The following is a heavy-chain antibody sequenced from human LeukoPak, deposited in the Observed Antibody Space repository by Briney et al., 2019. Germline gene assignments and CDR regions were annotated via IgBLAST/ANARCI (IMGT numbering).Heavy chain of an antibody. D-gene: IGHD3-10*01. V-gene: IGHV3-74*01. CDR1: GFTFSNYW. Sequence: PVGSLRLSCAASGFTFSNYWMHWVRQAPGKGLVWVSRINSDGSSTTYADSVKGRFTISRDNAKNTLYLQMNSLRAEDTAVYYCARDYGRSRDYGMDVWGQGTTVTVSS. CDR3: ARDYGRSRDYGMDV. J-gene: IGHJ6*02. CDR2: INSDGSST.